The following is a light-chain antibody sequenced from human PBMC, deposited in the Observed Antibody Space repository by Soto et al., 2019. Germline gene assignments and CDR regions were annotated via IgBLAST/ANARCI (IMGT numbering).Light chain of an antibody. J-gene: IGKJ2*01. V-gene: IGKV3-20*01. CDR2: GAS. CDR1: QSVASSY. Sequence: IVLTQSPGILSLSPGERATLSCRASQSVASSYLAWYQQKPGQAPRLLIYGASTRATGISDRFSGSGSGTDFTLTISRLEPEDFAVYYCQHYGSSPRTFGQWTKLEI. CDR3: QHYGSSPRT.